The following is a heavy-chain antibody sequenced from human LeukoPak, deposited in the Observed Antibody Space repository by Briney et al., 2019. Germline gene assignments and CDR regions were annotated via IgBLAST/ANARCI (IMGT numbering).Heavy chain of an antibody. CDR1: GDTISGYY. V-gene: IGHV4-59*01. J-gene: IGHJ4*02. D-gene: IGHD1-26*01. CDR2: IYYSGST. Sequence: SETLTLTCTVSGDTISGYYWSWIRQPPGKGLEWIAYIYYSGSTKYNPSLRSRVSLSADASKNQISLNLTSVTAADTAVYYCARTFPTERKATSGTQDYWGQGTLVTVSS. CDR3: ARTFPTERKATSGTQDY.